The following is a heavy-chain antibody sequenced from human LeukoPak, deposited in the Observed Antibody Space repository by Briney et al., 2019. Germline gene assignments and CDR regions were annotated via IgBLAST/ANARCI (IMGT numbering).Heavy chain of an antibody. J-gene: IGHJ4*02. CDR3: ARVLYGYSYGYAQPEHFDY. CDR2: IYYSGST. CDR1: GGSFSGYY. Sequence: SETLSLTCAVYGGSFSGYYWSWIRQPPGKGLEWIGYIYYSGSTNYNPSLKSRVTISVDTSKNQFSLKLSSVTAADTAVYYCARVLYGYSYGYAQPEHFDYWGQGTLVTVSS. V-gene: IGHV4-59*01. D-gene: IGHD5-18*01.